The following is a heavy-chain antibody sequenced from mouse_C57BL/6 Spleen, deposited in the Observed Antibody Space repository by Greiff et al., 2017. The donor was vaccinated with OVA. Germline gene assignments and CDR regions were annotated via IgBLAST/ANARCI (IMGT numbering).Heavy chain of an antibody. V-gene: IGHV5-9*01. CDR1: GFTFSSYT. D-gene: IGHD2-3*01. CDR2: ISGGGGNP. Sequence: EVKLMESGGGLVKPGGSLKLSCAASGFTFSSYTMSWVRQTPEKRLEWVATISGGGGNPYYPDSVKGRFTISRDNAKNTLYLQLSRLRSEATALYYCARHDGYSAWFAYWGQGTLVTVSA. J-gene: IGHJ3*01. CDR3: ARHDGYSAWFAY.